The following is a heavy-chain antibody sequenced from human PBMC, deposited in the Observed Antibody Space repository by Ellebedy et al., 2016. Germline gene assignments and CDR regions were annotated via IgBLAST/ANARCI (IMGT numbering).Heavy chain of an antibody. D-gene: IGHD4-17*01. Sequence: ASVKVSXKASGYTFTSYGINWVRQAPGQGLEWMGGIIPFYASATYAQKFKGRVTISADKSINTAYMEVTSLTSEDTAMYYCARAGGDYGDSPGYFDYWGQGTLVTVSS. CDR1: GYTFTSYG. V-gene: IGHV1-18*04. CDR2: IIPFYASA. CDR3: ARAGGDYGDSPGYFDY. J-gene: IGHJ4*02.